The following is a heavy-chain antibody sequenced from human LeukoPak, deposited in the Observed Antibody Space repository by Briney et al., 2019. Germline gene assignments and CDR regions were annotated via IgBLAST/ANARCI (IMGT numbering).Heavy chain of an antibody. CDR1: GYTFTGYY. CDR3: ARVHCSSTSCYLGY. J-gene: IGHJ4*02. Sequence: GASVKVSCKASGYTFTGYYMHWVRQAPGQGLEWMGRINPNSGGTNYAQKFQGRVTMTRDTSISTAYMELSRLRSDDTAVYYCARVHCSSTSCYLGYWGQGTLVTVSS. CDR2: INPNSGGT. V-gene: IGHV1-2*06. D-gene: IGHD2-2*01.